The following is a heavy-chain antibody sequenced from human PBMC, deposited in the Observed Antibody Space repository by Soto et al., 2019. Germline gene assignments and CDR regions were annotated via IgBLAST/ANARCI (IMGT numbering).Heavy chain of an antibody. CDR3: AREGRGKKAGYNGLVSLGY. CDR1: GDSFGSYA. V-gene: IGHV1-69*06. CDR2: IIPVFGTT. Sequence: QMQLVQSGPEVKKPGSSVKVSCKASGDSFGSYAVSWVRQAPGQGLEWMGAIIPVFGTTNYTQKFQGRVTITADKSTSTASLELSSLRSDDTAVYYCAREGRGKKAGYNGLVSLGYWGQGTLVTVSS. D-gene: IGHD2-2*02. J-gene: IGHJ4*02.